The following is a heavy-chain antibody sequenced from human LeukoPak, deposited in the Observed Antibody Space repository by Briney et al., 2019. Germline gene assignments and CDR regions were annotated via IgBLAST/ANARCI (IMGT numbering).Heavy chain of an antibody. CDR2: INPNSGGT. Sequence: GASVKVSCKASGYTFTGYYMHWVRQAPGQGLEWMGWINPNSGGTNYAQKFQGRVTMTRDTSISTAYMELSRLRSDDTAVYYCARYSPNDLIEPTRDYYDSSGYPWDAFDIWGQGTMVTVSS. V-gene: IGHV1-2*02. D-gene: IGHD3-22*01. CDR1: GYTFTGYY. CDR3: ARYSPNDLIEPTRDYYDSSGYPWDAFDI. J-gene: IGHJ3*02.